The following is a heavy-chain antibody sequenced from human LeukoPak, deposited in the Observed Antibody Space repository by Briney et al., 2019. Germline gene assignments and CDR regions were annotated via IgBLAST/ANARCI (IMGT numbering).Heavy chain of an antibody. V-gene: IGHV1-18*01. Sequence: ASVKVSCKASGYTFTSHGISWVRRAPGQGLEWMGWISAYNGNTNYAQKLQGRVTMTEDTSTDTAYMELSSLRSEDTAVYYCATPGEFYGSHAFDIWGQGTMVTVSS. CDR1: GYTFTSHG. J-gene: IGHJ3*02. CDR2: ISAYNGNT. CDR3: ATPGEFYGSHAFDI. D-gene: IGHD3-10*01.